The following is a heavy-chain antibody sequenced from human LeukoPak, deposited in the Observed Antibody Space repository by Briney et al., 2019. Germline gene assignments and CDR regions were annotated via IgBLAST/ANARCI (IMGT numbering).Heavy chain of an antibody. Sequence: GRSLRLSCATSGFTFDDYAMHWVRQAPGKGLEWVSGISWNSGSMGYADSVKGRFTISRDNAKNSLYLQMNSLRAEDTALYYCAKDIIGGSYPEHYFGYWGQGTLVTVSS. J-gene: IGHJ4*02. D-gene: IGHD1-26*01. CDR2: ISWNSGSM. CDR1: GFTFDDYA. CDR3: AKDIIGGSYPEHYFGY. V-gene: IGHV3-9*01.